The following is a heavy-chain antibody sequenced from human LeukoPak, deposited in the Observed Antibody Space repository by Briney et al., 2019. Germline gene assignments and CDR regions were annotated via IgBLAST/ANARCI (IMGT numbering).Heavy chain of an antibody. Sequence: SETLSLTCTVSGGSISSSSYYWGWIRQPPGKGLEWIGSIYYSGSTYYNPSLKSRVTISVDTSKNQFSLKLSSVTAADTAVYYCARDLLANFDYWGQGTLVTVSS. J-gene: IGHJ4*02. CDR1: GGSISSSSYY. D-gene: IGHD2-8*02. CDR2: IYYSGST. V-gene: IGHV4-39*07. CDR3: ARDLLANFDY.